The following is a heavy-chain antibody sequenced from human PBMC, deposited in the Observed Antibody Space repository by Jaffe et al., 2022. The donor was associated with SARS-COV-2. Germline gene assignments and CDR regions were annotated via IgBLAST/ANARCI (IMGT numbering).Heavy chain of an antibody. CDR3: ARVEVLTGPYYYYYYGMDV. CDR1: GYTFTSYD. CDR2: MNPNSGNT. D-gene: IGHD3-9*01. Sequence: QVQLVQSGAEVKKPGASVKVSCKASGYTFTSYDINWVRQATGQGLEWMGWMNPNSGNTGYAQKFQGRVTMTRNTSISTAYMELSSLRSEDTAVYYCARVEVLTGPYYYYYYGMDVWGQGTTVTVSS. J-gene: IGHJ6*02. V-gene: IGHV1-8*01.